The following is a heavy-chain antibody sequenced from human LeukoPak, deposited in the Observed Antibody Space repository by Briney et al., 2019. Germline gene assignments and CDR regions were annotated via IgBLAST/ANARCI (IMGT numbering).Heavy chain of an antibody. CDR2: INHSGST. CDR1: GGSFSGYY. Sequence: PSETLSLTCAVYGGSFSGYYWSWIRQPPGKGLEWIGGINHSGSTNYNPSLKSRVTISVDTSKNQFSLKLCSVTAADTAVYYCARGLNRPAYYGSGSYYSTWGQGTLVTVSS. CDR3: ARGLNRPAYYGSGSYYST. J-gene: IGHJ4*02. V-gene: IGHV4-34*01. D-gene: IGHD3-10*01.